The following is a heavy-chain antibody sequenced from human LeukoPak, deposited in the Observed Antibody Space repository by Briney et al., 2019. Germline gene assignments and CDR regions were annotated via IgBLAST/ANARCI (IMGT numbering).Heavy chain of an antibody. V-gene: IGHV4-61*02. D-gene: IGHD6-6*01. CDR1: GGSISSGSYY. CDR3: ARDLAAPPGYMDA. J-gene: IGHJ6*03. Sequence: PSETLSLTCTVSGGSISSGSYYWSWIRQPAGKGLEWIGRIYTSGSTNYNPSLKSRVTISVDTSKNQFSLKLSSVTAADTAVYYCARDLAAPPGYMDAWGKGTTVTVSS. CDR2: IYTSGST.